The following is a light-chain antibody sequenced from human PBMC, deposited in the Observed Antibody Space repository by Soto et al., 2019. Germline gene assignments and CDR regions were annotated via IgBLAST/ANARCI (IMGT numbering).Light chain of an antibody. CDR3: QQYDNLPPV. CDR2: AAS. J-gene: IGKJ4*01. CDR1: QGISNY. V-gene: IGKV1-33*01. Sequence: DIQMTQSPSSLSASVGDRVTITCQASQGISNYLNCYQQKPGKAPKLLIYAASNLETGVPSRFSGSGSGTEFTFTISSLQPEDIATYYCQQYDNLPPVFGGGTKVEIK.